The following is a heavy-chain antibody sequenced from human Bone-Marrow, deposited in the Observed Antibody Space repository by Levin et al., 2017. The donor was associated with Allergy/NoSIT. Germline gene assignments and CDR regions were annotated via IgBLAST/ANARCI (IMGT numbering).Heavy chain of an antibody. V-gene: IGHV3-7*01. CDR1: GFSFSNYW. CDR2: IKEDGSDK. D-gene: IGHD5-18*01. J-gene: IGHJ4*02. CDR3: ARDYGYVVDY. Sequence: GGSLRLSCAASGFSFSNYWMSWVRQAPGKGLEWVANIKEDGSDKYYVDSVKGRFTISRDNAKNSLYLPLNSLRGEDTAVYYCARDYGYVVDYWGQGTLVTVSS.